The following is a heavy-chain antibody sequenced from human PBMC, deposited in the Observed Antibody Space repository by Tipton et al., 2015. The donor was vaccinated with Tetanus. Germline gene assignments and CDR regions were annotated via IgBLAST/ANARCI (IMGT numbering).Heavy chain of an antibody. V-gene: IGHV3-21*01. D-gene: IGHD3-22*01. CDR2: ISSSSSYI. J-gene: IGHJ4*02. CDR1: GFTFSSYS. Sequence: SLRLSCAASGFTFSSYSMNWVRQAPGKGLEWVSSISSSSSYIYYADSVKGRFTISRDNAKNSLYLQMNSLRAEDTAVYYCARERKEYYYDSSGYLSYWGQGTLVTVSS. CDR3: ARERKEYYYDSSGYLSY.